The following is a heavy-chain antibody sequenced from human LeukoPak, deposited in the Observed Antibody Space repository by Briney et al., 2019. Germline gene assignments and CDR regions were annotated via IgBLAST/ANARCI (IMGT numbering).Heavy chain of an antibody. V-gene: IGHV3-21*01. D-gene: IGHD3-10*01. Sequence: PGGSLRLSCAAYEVTFSSYSMNWVRQAPGKGLEWVSYISSSSTYRNYADSVKGRFTVSRDNAKNSLYLQMNSLRAEDTAVYYCTRSTLMWFGELSDDQWGQGTLVTVSS. CDR1: EVTFSSYS. J-gene: IGHJ4*02. CDR2: ISSSSTYR. CDR3: TRSTLMWFGELSDDQ.